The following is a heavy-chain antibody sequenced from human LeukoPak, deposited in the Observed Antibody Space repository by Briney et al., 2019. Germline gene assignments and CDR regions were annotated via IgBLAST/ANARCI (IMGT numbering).Heavy chain of an antibody. D-gene: IGHD4-17*01. CDR1: GFTFSSYG. Sequence: GGSLRLSCAASGFTFSSYGMHRVGQAPGTGLEGVAVIWYDGSNKYYADSVKGRFTISRENSKNTLYLQMNGLEADDSAVYFCARAQVTTIITRIFDYWGQGSQVTVSS. CDR2: IWYDGSNK. CDR3: ARAQVTTIITRIFDY. J-gene: IGHJ4*02. V-gene: IGHV3-33*01.